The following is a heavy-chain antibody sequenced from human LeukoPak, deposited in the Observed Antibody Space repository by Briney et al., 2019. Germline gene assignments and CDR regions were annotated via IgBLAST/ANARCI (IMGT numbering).Heavy chain of an antibody. Sequence: SETLSLTCTVSGGSISSGSYYWSWIRQPAGKGLEWIGRIYTSGSTNYNPSLQSRVTISVDTSKNQFSLKLSSVTAADTAVYYCAGAVAAAECLFDYWGQGTLVTVSS. CDR2: IYTSGST. CDR1: GGSISSGSYY. CDR3: AGAVAAAECLFDY. J-gene: IGHJ4*02. V-gene: IGHV4-61*02. D-gene: IGHD6-13*01.